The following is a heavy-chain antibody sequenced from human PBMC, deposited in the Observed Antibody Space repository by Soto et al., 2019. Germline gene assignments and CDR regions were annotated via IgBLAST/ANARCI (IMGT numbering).Heavy chain of an antibody. V-gene: IGHV3-53*04. J-gene: IGHJ4*02. D-gene: IGHD3-10*01. CDR1: GFTVSSNY. Sequence: PGGSLRLSCAASGFTVSSNYMSWVRQAPGKGLEWVSVIYSGGSTYYADSVKGRFTISRHNSKNTLYLQMNSLRAEDTAVYYCASYTKAWFGELLYGYYFDYRGQGT. CDR3: ASYTKAWFGELLYGYYFDY. CDR2: IYSGGST.